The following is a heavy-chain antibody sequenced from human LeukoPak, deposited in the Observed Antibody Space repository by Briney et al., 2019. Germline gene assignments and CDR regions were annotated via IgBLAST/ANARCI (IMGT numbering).Heavy chain of an antibody. Sequence: PGGSLRLSCAASGFIFSSYAIHWIRQAPGKGLEWVAVISSDGGAKYYADSVKGRFTISKDNSKNTVYLQMSSLRVDDTAVYYCAKAASSSWPTYYYGMDVWGQGTTVTVSS. CDR2: ISSDGGAK. CDR1: GFIFSSYA. CDR3: AKAASSSWPTYYYGMDV. J-gene: IGHJ6*02. V-gene: IGHV3-30*04. D-gene: IGHD6-13*01.